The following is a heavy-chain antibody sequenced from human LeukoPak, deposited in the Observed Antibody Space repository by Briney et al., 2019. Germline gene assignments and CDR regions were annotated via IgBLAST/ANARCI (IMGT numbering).Heavy chain of an antibody. Sequence: GGSLRLSCAASGFIFSSYWMHWVRQAPGKGLVWVSRINGDGSSTSYADSVKGRFTISRDNAKNTLYLQMNSLRAEDTAVYYCARERDYYDSSGYYVGGAFDIWGQGTMVAVSS. CDR3: ARERDYYDSSGYYVGGAFDI. J-gene: IGHJ3*02. CDR2: INGDGSST. CDR1: GFIFSSYW. D-gene: IGHD3-22*01. V-gene: IGHV3-74*01.